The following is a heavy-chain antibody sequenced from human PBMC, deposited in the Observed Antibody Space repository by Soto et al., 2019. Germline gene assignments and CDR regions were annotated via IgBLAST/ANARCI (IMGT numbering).Heavy chain of an antibody. CDR2: ISSSSDYI. Sequence: PGGSLRLSCAASGFTFTSYTMNWVRQAPGKGLEWVSSISSSSDYIYYADSMKGRVTISGDNAKNSLFLDMNSLTGEDTAVYYCARARVYATGSLDFWGQGTLVTVSS. V-gene: IGHV3-21*06. CDR3: ARARVYATGSLDF. D-gene: IGHD6-13*01. J-gene: IGHJ4*02. CDR1: GFTFTSYT.